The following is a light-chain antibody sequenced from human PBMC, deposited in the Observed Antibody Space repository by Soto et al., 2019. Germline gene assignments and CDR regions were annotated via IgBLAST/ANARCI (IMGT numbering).Light chain of an antibody. Sequence: QSVLTQPPSASGTPGQRVTISCSGSTSNIGYNTVTWYQQLPGTVPKLLIYSNDQRPSGVPARFSGSQSGTSASLAIAGLQAEDEADYYCAVWDDGLNGYVFGTGTKLTVL. V-gene: IGLV1-44*01. CDR1: TSNIGYNT. J-gene: IGLJ1*01. CDR2: SND. CDR3: AVWDDGLNGYV.